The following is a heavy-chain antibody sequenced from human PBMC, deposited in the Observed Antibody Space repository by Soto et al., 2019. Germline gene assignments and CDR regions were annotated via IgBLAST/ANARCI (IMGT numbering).Heavy chain of an antibody. Sequence: QVQLQESGPGLVKPSQTLSLTCTVSGGSISSGARYWTWVRQHPGKGLEWIGYIYYNGDTYYNPSPKSPVIISLDTSKNQFSLRLSSVTAADTAVYYCARDRVGVCLDYWAQGNLVTVS. J-gene: IGHJ4*02. CDR2: IYYNGDT. CDR3: ARDRVGVCLDY. CDR1: GGSISSGARY. V-gene: IGHV4-31*01.